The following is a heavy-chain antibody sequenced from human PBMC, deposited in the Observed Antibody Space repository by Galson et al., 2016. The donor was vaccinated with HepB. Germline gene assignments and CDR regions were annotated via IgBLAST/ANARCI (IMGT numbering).Heavy chain of an antibody. V-gene: IGHV1-2*04. J-gene: IGHJ4*02. CDR2: INPNSGGT. Sequence: SVKVSCKASGYTFTGYYLHWVRQAPGQGLEWMGWINPNSGGTHYAQNFQDWVTMTRDTSISTAYLELSRLRSDDTAVYYCARAYYYDISVISGSGGYYFDYWGQGTLVSVSS. D-gene: IGHD3-22*01. CDR3: ARAYYYDISVISGSGGYYFDY. CDR1: GYTFTGYY.